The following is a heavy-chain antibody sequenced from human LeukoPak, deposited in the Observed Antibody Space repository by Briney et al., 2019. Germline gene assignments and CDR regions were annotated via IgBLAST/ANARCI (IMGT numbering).Heavy chain of an antibody. J-gene: IGHJ4*02. CDR2: ISAYNGNT. D-gene: IGHD2-15*01. V-gene: IGHV1-18*01. Sequence: ASVKVSCKASGYTFTSYGISWVRQAPGQGLEWMGWISAYNGNTNYAQKLQGRVTMTTDTSTSTAYMELRSLRSDDTAVYYCARDPCSGGSCYSCDYWGQGTLVTVSS. CDR3: ARDPCSGGSCYSCDY. CDR1: GYTFTSYG.